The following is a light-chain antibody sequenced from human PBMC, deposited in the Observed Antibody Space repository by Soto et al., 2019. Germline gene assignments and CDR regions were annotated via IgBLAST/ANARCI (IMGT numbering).Light chain of an antibody. CDR1: QSVSSSY. CDR3: QQYGSSPRT. V-gene: IGKV3-20*01. J-gene: IGKJ2*01. CDR2: GAS. Sequence: EIVLTQSPGNLSLSPGERANLSCRASQSVSSSYLAWYQQKPGQAPRLLIYGASSRATGIPDRFSGSGSGTDFTLTISRLEPEDFAVYYCQQYGSSPRTFGQGTKLEIK.